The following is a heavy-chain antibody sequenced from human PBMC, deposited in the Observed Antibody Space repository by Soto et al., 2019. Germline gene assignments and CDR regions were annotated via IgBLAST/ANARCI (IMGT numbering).Heavy chain of an antibody. CDR2: INPSGGST. V-gene: IGHV1-46*03. CDR3: ARDQEPSTLYYDYYYMDV. J-gene: IGHJ6*03. Sequence: QVQLVQSGAEVKKPGASVTVSCKASGYTFTSYYIHWVRQAPGQGLEWMGIINPSGGSTSYAQKFQGRVTMTRYTSKRTVYMEVSGLRSEDTAVYYCARDQEPSTLYYDYYYMDVWGKGTTVTVSS. CDR1: GYTFTSYY.